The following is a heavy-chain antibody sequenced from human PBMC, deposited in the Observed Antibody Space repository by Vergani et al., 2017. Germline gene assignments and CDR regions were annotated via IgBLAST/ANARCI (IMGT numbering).Heavy chain of an antibody. CDR1: GGSISSYY. CDR3: ARSRDYYYYMDV. D-gene: IGHD3-10*01. Sequence: QVQLQESGPGLVKPSETLSLTCTVSGGSISSYYWSWIRQPPGKGLKWIVYIYYSGSTNYNPSLKSRVTISVDTSKNQFSLKLSSVTAADTAVYYCARSRDYYYYMDVWGKGTTVTVSS. V-gene: IGHV4-59*01. CDR2: IYYSGST. J-gene: IGHJ6*03.